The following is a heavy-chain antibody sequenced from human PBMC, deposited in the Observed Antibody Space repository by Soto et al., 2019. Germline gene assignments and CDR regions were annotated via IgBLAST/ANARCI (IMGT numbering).Heavy chain of an antibody. CDR1: GYSISRSNW. D-gene: IGHD1-26*01. V-gene: IGHV4-28*01. Sequence: QVQLQESGPGLVKPSDTLSLTCAVSGYSISRSNWWGWIRQPPGKGLEWIGYIYYSGTTYYTPSLKCRVTMPVDTSNNRFSRKQSSVTAWETAAYYWAGREIQGPIDYWGQGTLVTVSS. J-gene: IGHJ4*02. CDR3: AGREIQGPIDY. CDR2: IYYSGTT.